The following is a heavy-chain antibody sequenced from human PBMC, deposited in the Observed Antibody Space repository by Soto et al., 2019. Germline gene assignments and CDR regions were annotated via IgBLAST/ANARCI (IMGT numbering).Heavy chain of an antibody. CDR1: GGSISKGGYS. J-gene: IGHJ3*01. V-gene: IGHV4-30-2*01. CDR2: VSHSGNT. D-gene: IGHD3-9*01. CDR3: ARTSYDILTGRLDAFDV. Sequence: SETLSLTCAVSGGSISKGGYSWIWLRQPPGKGLEWIGFVSHSGNTYYNPSLRSRVIISIDKSRNHFSLGLKSVTAADTAMYYCARTSYDILTGRLDAFDVWGQGTMVTVSS.